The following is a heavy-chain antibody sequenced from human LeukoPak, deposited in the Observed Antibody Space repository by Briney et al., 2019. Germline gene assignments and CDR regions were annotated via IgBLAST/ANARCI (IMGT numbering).Heavy chain of an antibody. CDR2: ISSSSSYI. V-gene: IGHV3-21*01. CDR3: ARLPYSYGSTPIDY. CDR1: GFTFSSYS. J-gene: IGHJ4*02. D-gene: IGHD5-18*01. Sequence: PGGSLRPSCAASGFTFSSYSMNWVRQAPGKGLEWVSSISSSSSYIYYADSVKGRFTISRDNAKNSLYLQMNSLRAEDTAVYYCARLPYSYGSTPIDYWGQGTLVTVSS.